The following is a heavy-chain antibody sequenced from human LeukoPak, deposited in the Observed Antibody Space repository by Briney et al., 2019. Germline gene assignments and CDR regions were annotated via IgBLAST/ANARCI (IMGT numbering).Heavy chain of an antibody. J-gene: IGHJ5*02. CDR2: IYDSGST. Sequence: SETLSLTCTVSGGSIRSSYYYWGWIRQPPGKGLEWMGSIYDSGSTYYNPSLKSRVTISVDTSKNQLPLRLISVTAADRAGDYCARHYGPWGQGTLVTVSS. CDR3: ARHYGP. V-gene: IGHV4-39*01. CDR1: GGSIRSSYYY. D-gene: IGHD3-10*01.